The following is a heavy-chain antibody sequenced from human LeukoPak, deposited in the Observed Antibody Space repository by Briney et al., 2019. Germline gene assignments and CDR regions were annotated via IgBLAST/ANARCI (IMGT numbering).Heavy chain of an antibody. CDR1: GGSISSRSYY. CDR2: IYYSGST. D-gene: IGHD1-26*01. J-gene: IGHJ4*02. V-gene: IGHV4-39*01. Sequence: PSETLSLTCTVSGGSISSRSYYWGWIRQPPGKGLEWIGSIYYSGSTYYNPSLKSRVTISVDTSKNQFSLKLSSVTAADTAVYYCACGIVGASPFDYWGQGTLVTVSS. CDR3: ACGIVGASPFDY.